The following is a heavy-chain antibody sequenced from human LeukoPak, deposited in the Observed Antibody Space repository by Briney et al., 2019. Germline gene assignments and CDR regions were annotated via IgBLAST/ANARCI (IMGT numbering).Heavy chain of an antibody. D-gene: IGHD3-3*01. V-gene: IGHV4-30-2*01. Sequence: SQTLSLTCAVSGGSISSGYSWSWIRQPPGKGLEWIGYIYHSGSTSYIPSLKSRVTISVDKSKNQFSLKLNSVTAADTAVYFRARGVVPLYYFDYWGQGALVTVSS. CDR2: IYHSGST. J-gene: IGHJ4*02. CDR1: GGSISSGYS. CDR3: ARGVVPLYYFDY.